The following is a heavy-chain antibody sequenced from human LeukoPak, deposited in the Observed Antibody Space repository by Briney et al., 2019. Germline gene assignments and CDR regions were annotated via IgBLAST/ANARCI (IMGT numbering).Heavy chain of an antibody. CDR2: INAGNGNT. J-gene: IGHJ4*02. CDR1: GYTFTNYA. CDR3: AGDTYYYDGTGPLYYFDY. D-gene: IGHD3-22*01. Sequence: GASVKVSCKASGYTFTNYAMHWVRQAPGQRLEWMGWINAGNGNTKFSQKFQGRVTITRDTSASTAYMELRSLRSEDTAVYYCAGDTYYYDGTGPLYYFDYWGQGTLVTVSS. V-gene: IGHV1-3*01.